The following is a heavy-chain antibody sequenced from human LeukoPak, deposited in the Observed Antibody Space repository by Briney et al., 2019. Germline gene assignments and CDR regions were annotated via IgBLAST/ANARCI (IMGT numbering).Heavy chain of an antibody. CDR2: ISYDGSNK. CDR1: GFTFSSYG. J-gene: IGHJ5*02. Sequence: GRSLRLSCTTTGFTFSSYGMHWVRQAPGKGLEWVAVISYDGSNKYYADSVKGRFTISRDNAKNSLYLQMNSLRAEDTAVYYCARVLPRTTVTTKGWFDPWGQGTLVTVSS. D-gene: IGHD4-17*01. V-gene: IGHV3-30*03. CDR3: ARVLPRTTVTTKGWFDP.